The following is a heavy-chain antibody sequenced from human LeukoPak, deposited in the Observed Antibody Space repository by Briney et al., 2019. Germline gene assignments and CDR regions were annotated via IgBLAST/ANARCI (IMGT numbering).Heavy chain of an antibody. V-gene: IGHV3-48*02. J-gene: IGHJ4*02. Sequence: GGSLRLSCAASGFTFSSYSMNWVRQAPGKGLEWVSYISSSSSTIYYADSVKGRFTISRDNAKNSLYLQMNNLRDEDTAVYYCAREFRDGFDYWGQGTLVTVSS. D-gene: IGHD5-24*01. CDR3: AREFRDGFDY. CDR2: ISSSSSTI. CDR1: GFTFSSYS.